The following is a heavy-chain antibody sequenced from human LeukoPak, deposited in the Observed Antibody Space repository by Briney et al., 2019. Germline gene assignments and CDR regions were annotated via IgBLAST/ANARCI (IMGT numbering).Heavy chain of an antibody. CDR1: GYTFTGYY. CDR3: ARIPMGGVIMGY. J-gene: IGHJ4*02. CDR2: INPNSGGT. V-gene: IGHV1-2*02. D-gene: IGHD3-10*01. Sequence: ASVKVSCKASGYTFTGYYMHWVRQAPGQGLEWMGWINPNSGGTNYAQKFQGRVTMTRDTSISTAYMELSRLISDDTAVYYCARIPMGGVIMGYWGQGTLVTVSS.